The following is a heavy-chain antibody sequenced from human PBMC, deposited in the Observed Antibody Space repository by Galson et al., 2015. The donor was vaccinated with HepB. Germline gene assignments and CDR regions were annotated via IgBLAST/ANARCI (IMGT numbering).Heavy chain of an antibody. J-gene: IGHJ5*02. Sequence: SETLSLTCTVSGGSISSSSYYWGWIRQPPGKGLEWIGSIYYSGSTYYNPSLKSRVTISVDTSKNQFSLKLSSVTAADTAVYYCARPLTIFGVVISPGGFDPWGQGTLVTVSS. CDR2: IYYSGST. CDR3: ARPLTIFGVVISPGGFDP. D-gene: IGHD3-3*01. V-gene: IGHV4-39*01. CDR1: GGSISSSSYY.